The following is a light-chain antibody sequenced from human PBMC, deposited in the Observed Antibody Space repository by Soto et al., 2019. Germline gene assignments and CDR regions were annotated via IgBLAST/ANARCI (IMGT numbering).Light chain of an antibody. V-gene: IGLV2-14*01. CDR2: DVS. CDR1: SSDVGGYNY. Sequence: QSALTQPASVSGSPGQSITISCTGTSSDVGGYNYVSWYQQHPGKAPKLMIYDVSNRPSGVSNRFSGSKSGNTASLTISGLQAEDEADYYCSSYTIISPHVVFGGGTKRTVL. CDR3: SSYTIISPHVV. J-gene: IGLJ2*01.